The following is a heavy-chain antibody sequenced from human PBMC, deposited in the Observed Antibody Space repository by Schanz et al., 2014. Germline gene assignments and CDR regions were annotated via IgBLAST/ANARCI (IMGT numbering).Heavy chain of an antibody. J-gene: IGHJ4*02. D-gene: IGHD5-12*01. CDR3: ARKVVATIGGYYDN. CDR2: ITYNGGTI. Sequence: EVELVESGGGLVQPGGSLRLSCAASGFTFSSYAMCWVRQAPGKGLEWISYITYNGGTIYYADSVKGRFTISRDNAKSSLYLQMNSLRVEDTAVYYCARKVVATIGGYYDNWGQGTLVIVSS. CDR1: GFTFSSYA. V-gene: IGHV3-48*03.